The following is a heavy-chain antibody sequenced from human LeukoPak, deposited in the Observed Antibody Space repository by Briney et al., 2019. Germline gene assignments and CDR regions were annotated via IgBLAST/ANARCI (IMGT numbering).Heavy chain of an antibody. J-gene: IGHJ6*02. CDR3: AATYYYGSGSLLQGYYGMDV. CDR1: GFTFSSYG. Sequence: PGRSLRLSCAASGFTFSSYGMHWVRQAPGKGLEWVAVISCDGSNKYYADSLKVRFTVSRDNSKKTLYLQMNSLRAEDTAVYYCAATYYYGSGSLLQGYYGMDVWGQGTTVTVSS. D-gene: IGHD3-10*01. V-gene: IGHV3-30*03. CDR2: ISCDGSNK.